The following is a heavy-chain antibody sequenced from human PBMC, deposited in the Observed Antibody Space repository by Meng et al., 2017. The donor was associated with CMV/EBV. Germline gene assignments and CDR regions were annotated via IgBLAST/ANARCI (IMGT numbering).Heavy chain of an antibody. V-gene: IGHV3-9*01. J-gene: IGHJ4*02. D-gene: IGHD2-15*01. Sequence: SLKISCAASGFTFDDYAMHWVRQAPGKGLEWVSGISWNSGSIGYADSVKGRFTISRDNAKNSLYLQMSSLRAEDTALYYCAKSQGYCSGGSCFIYDYWGQGTLVTVSS. CDR2: ISWNSGSI. CDR3: AKSQGYCSGGSCFIYDY. CDR1: GFTFDDYA.